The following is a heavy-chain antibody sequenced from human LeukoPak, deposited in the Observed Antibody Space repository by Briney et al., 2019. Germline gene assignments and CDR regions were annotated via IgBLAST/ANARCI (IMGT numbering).Heavy chain of an antibody. V-gene: IGHV3-74*01. CDR3: ARISGSLDYYYYYYMDV. Sequence: GGSLRLSCAASGFTFSSYWMHWVRQAPGKGLVWVSCINSDGSSTSYADSVKGRFTISRDNAKNTLYLQMNSLRAEDTAVYYCARISGSLDYYYYYYMDVWGKGTTVTISS. D-gene: IGHD3-22*01. CDR2: INSDGSST. CDR1: GFTFSSYW. J-gene: IGHJ6*03.